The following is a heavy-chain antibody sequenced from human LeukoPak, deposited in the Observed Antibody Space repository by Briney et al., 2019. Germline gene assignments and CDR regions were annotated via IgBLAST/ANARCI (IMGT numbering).Heavy chain of an antibody. V-gene: IGHV1-18*01. Sequence: ASVKVSCKASGGTFTSYAISWVRQAPGQGLEWMGWISAYNGNANYAQKLQGRVTMTTDTSTSTAYMELRSLRSDDTAVYYCARAQRTISGWYEWDFDYWGQGTLVTVSS. D-gene: IGHD6-19*01. CDR2: ISAYNGNA. J-gene: IGHJ4*02. CDR1: GGTFTSYA. CDR3: ARAQRTISGWYEWDFDY.